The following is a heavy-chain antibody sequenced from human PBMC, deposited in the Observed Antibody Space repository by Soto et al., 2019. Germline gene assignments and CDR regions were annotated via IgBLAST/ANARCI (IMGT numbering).Heavy chain of an antibody. CDR3: ARVLGGYDSGYYYGMDV. CDR2: IYHSGST. J-gene: IGHJ6*02. Sequence: SETLSLTCAVSGGSISSSNWWSWVRQPPGKGLEWIGEIYHSGSTNYNPSLKSRVTISVDKSKNQFSLKLSSVTAADTAVYYCARVLGGYDSGYYYGMDVWGQGNTVTVSS. V-gene: IGHV4-4*02. D-gene: IGHD5-12*01. CDR1: GGSISSSNW.